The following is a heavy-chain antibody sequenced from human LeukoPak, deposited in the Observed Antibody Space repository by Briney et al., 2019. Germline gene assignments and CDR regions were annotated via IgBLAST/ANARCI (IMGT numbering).Heavy chain of an antibody. V-gene: IGHV3-30*18. CDR1: GFTFSSYA. Sequence: GGSLRLSCAASGFTFSSYAMSWVRQAPGKGLEWVAVISYDGSNKYYADSVKGRFTISRDNSKNTLYLQMNSLRAEDTAVYYCAKKYQLLDIDYWGQGTLVTVSS. J-gene: IGHJ4*02. D-gene: IGHD2-2*01. CDR2: ISYDGSNK. CDR3: AKKYQLLDIDY.